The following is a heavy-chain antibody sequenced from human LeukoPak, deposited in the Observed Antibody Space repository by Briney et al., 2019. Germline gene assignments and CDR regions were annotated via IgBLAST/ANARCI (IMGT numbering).Heavy chain of an antibody. D-gene: IGHD3-22*01. CDR3: AHRLPHYYDSSGPNWFDP. Sequence: SGPTLVKPTQTLTLTCAFSGFSLSTSGVGVGWIRQPPGKALEWLALIYWDDDKRYSPSLKSRLTITKDTSKNQVVLTMTNMDPVDTATYYCAHRLPHYYDSSGPNWFDPWGQGTLVTVSS. V-gene: IGHV2-5*02. J-gene: IGHJ5*02. CDR2: IYWDDDK. CDR1: GFSLSTSGVG.